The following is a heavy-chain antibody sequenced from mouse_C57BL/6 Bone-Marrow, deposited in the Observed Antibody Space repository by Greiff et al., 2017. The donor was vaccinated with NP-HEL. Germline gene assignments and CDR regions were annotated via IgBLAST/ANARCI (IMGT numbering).Heavy chain of an antibody. CDR2: IYPSDSET. J-gene: IGHJ3*01. D-gene: IGHD1-1*01. V-gene: IGHV1-61*01. CDR3: ARHYYGRAWFAY. CDR1: GYTFTSYW. Sequence: QVQLQQPGAELVRPGSSVKLSCKASGYTFTSYWMDWVKQRPGQGLEWIGNIYPSDSETHYNQKFKDKATLTVDKSSSTAYMQLSSLTSEDSAVYYCARHYYGRAWFAYWGQGTLVTVSA.